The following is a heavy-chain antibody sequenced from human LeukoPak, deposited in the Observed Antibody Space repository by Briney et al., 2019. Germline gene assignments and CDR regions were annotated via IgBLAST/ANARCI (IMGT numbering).Heavy chain of an antibody. Sequence: ASVKVSCKASGYTFTGYYMHWVRQAPGQGLEWMGIVNPSGGDTSYAQKFQGRVTMTRDMSTSTVYMELSSLRSEDTAVYYCARAEYYDSSAYNFDYWGKGTLVTVSS. J-gene: IGHJ4*02. CDR1: GYTFTGYY. V-gene: IGHV1-46*01. CDR2: VNPSGGDT. CDR3: ARAEYYDSSAYNFDY. D-gene: IGHD3-22*01.